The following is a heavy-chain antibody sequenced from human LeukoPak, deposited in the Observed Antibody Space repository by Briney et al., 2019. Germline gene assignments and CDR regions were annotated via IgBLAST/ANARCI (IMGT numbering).Heavy chain of an antibody. V-gene: IGHV4-39*07. CDR3: ARGRDIVVVPAVPFDY. CDR1: GGSISSSSYY. Sequence: PSETLSLTCTVSGGSISSSSYYWSWIRQPPGKGLEWIGEINHSGSTNYNPSLKSRVTISVDTSKNQFSLKLSSVTAADTAVYYCARGRDIVVVPAVPFDYWGQGTLVTVSS. CDR2: INHSGST. J-gene: IGHJ4*02. D-gene: IGHD2-2*01.